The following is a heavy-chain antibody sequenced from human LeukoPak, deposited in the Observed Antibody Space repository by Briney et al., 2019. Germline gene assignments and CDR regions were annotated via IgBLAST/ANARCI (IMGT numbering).Heavy chain of an antibody. D-gene: IGHD6-13*01. CDR1: GYTFTSYG. CDR3: ARDSSIAAAGKIYYYYYMDV. Sequence: ASVKVSCKASGYTFTSYGISWVRQAPGQGLEWMGWISAYNGNTNYAQKLQGRVTMTTDTSTSTAYMELRSLRSDDTAVYYCARDSSIAAAGKIYYYYYMDVRGKGTTVTVSS. J-gene: IGHJ6*03. V-gene: IGHV1-18*01. CDR2: ISAYNGNT.